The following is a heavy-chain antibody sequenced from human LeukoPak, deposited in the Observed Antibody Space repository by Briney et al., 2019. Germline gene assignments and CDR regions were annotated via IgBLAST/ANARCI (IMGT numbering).Heavy chain of an antibody. J-gene: IGHJ5*02. Sequence: GGSLRLSCATSGFTFSNAWMNRVRQAPGKGLEWVGRIRSNSDGGTIDYAAPVKGRFTLSRDDSKTTLYLQMNSLQTEDTAVYYCATDFYDSTWGQGTLVTVSS. V-gene: IGHV3-15*07. CDR2: IRSNSDGGTI. CDR1: GFTFSNAW. CDR3: ATDFYDST. D-gene: IGHD3-22*01.